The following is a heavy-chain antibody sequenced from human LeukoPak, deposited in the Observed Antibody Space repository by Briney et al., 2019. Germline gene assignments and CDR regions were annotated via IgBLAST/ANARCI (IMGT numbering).Heavy chain of an antibody. V-gene: IGHV1-2*06. CDR1: GYTFTGYY. CDR3: ATRIKIFGVVTWFDP. Sequence: ASVKVSCKASGYTFTGYYMHWVRQAPGQGLEWMGRINANSGGTNYAQKFQGRVTMTRDTPISTAYMELSRLRSDDTAVYYRATRIKIFGVVTWFDPWGQGTLVTVSS. D-gene: IGHD3-3*01. J-gene: IGHJ5*02. CDR2: INANSGGT.